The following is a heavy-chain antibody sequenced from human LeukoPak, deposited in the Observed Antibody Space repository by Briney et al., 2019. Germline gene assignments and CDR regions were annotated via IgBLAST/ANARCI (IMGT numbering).Heavy chain of an antibody. D-gene: IGHD3-10*01. CDR2: INLISGNT. Sequence: GASVKVSCTASGYTFTRYDINWVRQATGQGLEWMGWINLISGNTGYAQKFQGRVTITADESTSTAYMELSSLRSEDTGVYYCARDANLLWFGETLGGNFDYWGQGTLVTVSS. CDR3: ARDANLLWFGETLGGNFDY. J-gene: IGHJ4*02. CDR1: GYTFTRYD. V-gene: IGHV1-8*03.